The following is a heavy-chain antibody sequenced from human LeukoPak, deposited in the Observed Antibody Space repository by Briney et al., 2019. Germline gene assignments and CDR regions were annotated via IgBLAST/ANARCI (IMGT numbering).Heavy chain of an antibody. CDR3: ARLSRYKNAFDI. D-gene: IGHD1-1*01. Sequence: PGGSLRLSCAASGFTFNTYSMNWVRQAPGKGLEWVANIKQDGSEKYYVDSVKGRFTISRDNAKNSLYLQMNSLRAEDTAVYYCARLSRYKNAFDIWGQGTMVTVSS. J-gene: IGHJ3*02. CDR2: IKQDGSEK. V-gene: IGHV3-7*04. CDR1: GFTFNTYS.